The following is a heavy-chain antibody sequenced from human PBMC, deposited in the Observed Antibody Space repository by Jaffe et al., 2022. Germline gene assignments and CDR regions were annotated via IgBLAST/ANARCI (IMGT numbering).Heavy chain of an antibody. D-gene: IGHD6-19*01. CDR3: ATYAGYSSGWYWYFDL. V-gene: IGHV1-24*01. CDR1: GYTLTELS. J-gene: IGHJ2*01. CDR2: FDPEDGET. Sequence: QVQLVQSGAEVKKPGASVKVSCKVSGYTLTELSMHWVRQAPGKGLEWMGGFDPEDGETIYAQKFQGRVTMTEDTSTDTAYMELSSLRSEDTAVYYCATYAGYSSGWYWYFDLWGRGTLVTVSS.